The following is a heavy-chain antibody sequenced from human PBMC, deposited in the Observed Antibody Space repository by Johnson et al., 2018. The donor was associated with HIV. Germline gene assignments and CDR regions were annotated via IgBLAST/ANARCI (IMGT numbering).Heavy chain of an antibody. D-gene: IGHD3-9*01. CDR2: ISYDGSNK. J-gene: IGHJ3*02. CDR3: AKDRNYDILSI. V-gene: IGHV3-30-3*01. CDR1: GFVFSSYA. Sequence: QVQLVESGGGVVQPGRSLRLSCAASGFVFSSYAMHWVRQAPGKGLEWVALISYDGSNKNYADSVKGRFTISRDNAKNTLYLQMNSLRAEDTAVYYCAKDRNYDILSIWGQGTVVTVSS.